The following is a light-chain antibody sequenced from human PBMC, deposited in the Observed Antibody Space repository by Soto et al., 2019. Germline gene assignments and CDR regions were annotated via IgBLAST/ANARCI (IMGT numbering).Light chain of an antibody. V-gene: IGLV2-11*01. CDR3: CSYAGSYTGV. J-gene: IGLJ2*01. CDR1: SSDVGGYNY. Sequence: QSALTQPRSVSGSPGQSVTISCTGTSSDVGGYNYVSWYQQHPGKAPKLMIYDVSKRPSGVPDRFSGSKSGNTASLTISGLQAEDEADYYCCSYAGSYTGVFGGGTTLPVL. CDR2: DVS.